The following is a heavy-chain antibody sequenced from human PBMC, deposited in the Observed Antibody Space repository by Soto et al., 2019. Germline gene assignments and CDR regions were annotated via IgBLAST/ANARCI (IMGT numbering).Heavy chain of an antibody. D-gene: IGHD3-10*01. Sequence: GGSLRLSCAASGFTVSSKYMSWVRQAPGKGLEWVSLIQSGGPTYYADSVKGRFTISRDNAKNSLYLQMNSLRAEDTAEYYCARALLWFGELFNDAFDIWGQGTMVTVSS. J-gene: IGHJ3*02. V-gene: IGHV3-66*01. CDR2: IQSGGPT. CDR1: GFTVSSKY. CDR3: ARALLWFGELFNDAFDI.